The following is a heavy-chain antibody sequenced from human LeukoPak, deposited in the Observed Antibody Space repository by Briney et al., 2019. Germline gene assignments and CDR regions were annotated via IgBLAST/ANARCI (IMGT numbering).Heavy chain of an antibody. CDR2: IWYDGSNK. Sequence: PGRSLRLSCAASGFTFSNYGMHWVRQAPGKGLEWVAVIWYDGSNKYYADSVKGRFTIARDNSKNTLYLQMNSLRAEDTAVYYCARDDDYGNYIDSWGQGTLVTVSS. CDR3: ARDDDYGNYIDS. CDR1: GFTFSNYG. J-gene: IGHJ4*02. V-gene: IGHV3-33*01. D-gene: IGHD4-17*01.